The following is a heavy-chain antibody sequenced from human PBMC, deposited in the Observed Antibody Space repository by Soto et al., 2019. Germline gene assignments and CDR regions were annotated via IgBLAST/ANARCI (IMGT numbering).Heavy chain of an antibody. J-gene: IGHJ6*03. CDR2: IKQDGSEK. Sequence: GGSLRLSCAASGFTFSSYWMSWVRQAPGKGLEWVANIKQDGSEKYYVDSVKGRFTISRDNAKNSLYLQMNSLRAEDTAVYYCARGRERYFDWLLSSSDYYYYYMDVWGKGTTVTVSS. V-gene: IGHV3-7*01. CDR3: ARGRERYFDWLLSSSDYYYYYMDV. D-gene: IGHD3-9*01. CDR1: GFTFSSYW.